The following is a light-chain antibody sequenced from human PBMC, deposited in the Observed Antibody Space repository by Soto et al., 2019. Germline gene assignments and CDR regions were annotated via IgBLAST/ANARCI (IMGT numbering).Light chain of an antibody. V-gene: IGKV1-9*01. CDR3: QQLSRYPLT. J-gene: IGKJ4*01. CDR1: QAPSNY. CDR2: SAS. Sequence: ETPLTQSPSVVSAYVGDTVTIPCRASQAPSNYLAWYQQKPGKAPDLLIYSASTLQSGVPSRFSGSGSETEFSLTIRALQPEDFATYYCQQLSRYPLTFGGGTKV.